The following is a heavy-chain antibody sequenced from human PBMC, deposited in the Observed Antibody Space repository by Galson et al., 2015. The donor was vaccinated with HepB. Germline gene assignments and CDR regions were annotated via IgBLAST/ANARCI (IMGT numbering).Heavy chain of an antibody. Sequence: SLRLSCAVSGFTFSSCGMHWVRQAPGKGLEWVALISDDGNTKYYADSVKGRFTISRDNSNNTLFLQMNSLRAEDTAVYYCAKDAEALAGPLGYYYNYVLEVWGPGTTVTVSS. CDR1: GFTFSSCG. CDR2: ISDDGNTK. J-gene: IGHJ6*02. CDR3: AKDAEALAGPLGYYYNYVLEV. D-gene: IGHD6-19*01. V-gene: IGHV3-30*18.